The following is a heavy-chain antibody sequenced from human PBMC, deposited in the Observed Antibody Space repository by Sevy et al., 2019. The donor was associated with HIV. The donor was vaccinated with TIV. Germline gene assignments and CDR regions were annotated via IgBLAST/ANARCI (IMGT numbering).Heavy chain of an antibody. J-gene: IGHJ6*02. V-gene: IGHV3-7*01. CDR2: IKKDGTEK. CDR3: ARDCSSTTCLWGLDF. D-gene: IGHD2-2*01. CDR1: GFTFSNYW. Sequence: GGSLRLSCAASGFTFSNYWMSWVRQAPGKGLEWVATIKKDGTEKYYVDSVRGRFTMSRDNAKNSLYLQMNSLRVEDTSQYYCARDCSSTTCLWGLDFWGQGTTVTVSS.